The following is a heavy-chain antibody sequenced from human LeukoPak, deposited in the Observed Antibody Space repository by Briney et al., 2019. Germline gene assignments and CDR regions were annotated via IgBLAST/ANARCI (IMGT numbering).Heavy chain of an antibody. D-gene: IGHD2-2*01. CDR2: IYSGGSA. CDR3: AKEQEIVIIPAAPLGH. J-gene: IGHJ4*02. V-gene: IGHV3-53*05. CDR1: GFTVSSNY. Sequence: GGSLRLSCAASGFTVSSNYMSWVRQAPGKGLEWVSVIYSGGSAYNADSVKGRFTISRDNSKNTLYLQMNSLRAEDTAVYFCAKEQEIVIIPAAPLGHWGQGTLVTVSS.